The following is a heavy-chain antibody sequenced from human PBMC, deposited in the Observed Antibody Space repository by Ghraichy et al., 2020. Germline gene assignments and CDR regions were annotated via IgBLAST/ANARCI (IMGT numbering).Heavy chain of an antibody. J-gene: IGHJ6*02. CDR1: GFTFSIYA. V-gene: IGHV3-23*01. CDR2: ISNSGATT. CDR3: AKAPREEGYYYSYGMDV. Sequence: GWSLRLSCAASGFTFSIYAMSWVRQAPGKGLDWVSTISNSGATTYYADSVKGRFTISRDNSKNTLYLQMNSLRAEDTAIYYCAKAPREEGYYYSYGMDVWGQGTTVTVSS. D-gene: IGHD1-26*01.